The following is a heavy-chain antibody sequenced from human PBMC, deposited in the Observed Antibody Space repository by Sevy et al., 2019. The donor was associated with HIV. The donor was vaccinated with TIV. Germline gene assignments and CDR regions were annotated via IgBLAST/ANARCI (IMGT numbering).Heavy chain of an antibody. J-gene: IGHJ5*01. Sequence: GGSLRLSCVASGLTFDDYAMHWVRRPPGKGLEWVSGITWYSGCLGYEDSVKGRITNSRANAKKYLYLQMNSLGIDDTAFYYCAGGAAAGRGFDSWGQGTLVTVSS. D-gene: IGHD6-13*01. CDR1: GLTFDDYA. V-gene: IGHV3-9*01. CDR2: ITWYSGCL. CDR3: AGGAAAGRGFDS.